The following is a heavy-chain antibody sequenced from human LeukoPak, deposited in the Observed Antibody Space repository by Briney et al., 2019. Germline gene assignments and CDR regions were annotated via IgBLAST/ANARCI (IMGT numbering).Heavy chain of an antibody. D-gene: IGHD3-10*01. J-gene: IGHJ4*02. V-gene: IGHV5-51*01. CDR2: IYPGDSDT. Sequence: GESLKISCKGSGYSFTSYWIGWARQMPGKGMEWRGIIYPGDSDTRYSPSFQGQVTISADKSISTAYLQWSSLKASDTAMYYCARHDMVRGVIAIDYWGQGTLVTVSS. CDR1: GYSFTSYW. CDR3: ARHDMVRGVIAIDY.